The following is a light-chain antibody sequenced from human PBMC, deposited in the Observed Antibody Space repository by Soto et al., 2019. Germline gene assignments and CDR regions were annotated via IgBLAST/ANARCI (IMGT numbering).Light chain of an antibody. J-gene: IGLJ1*01. CDR1: SSNIGAGYD. CDR3: QSYDRSLSGYV. Sequence: QSVLTQPPSVSGAPGQRVTISCTGSSSNIGAGYDVHWYQRLPGTAPKLLIYANGNRPSGVPDRFSGSKSGTSASLAITGLQAEDEADYYCQSYDRSLSGYVLGTGTKVTV. V-gene: IGLV1-40*01. CDR2: ANG.